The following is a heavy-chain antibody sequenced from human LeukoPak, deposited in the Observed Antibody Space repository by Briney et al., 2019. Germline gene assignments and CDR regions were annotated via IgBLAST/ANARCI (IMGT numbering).Heavy chain of an antibody. V-gene: IGHV4-59*01. D-gene: IGHD3-22*01. J-gene: IGHJ4*02. CDR1: SGSIFNYY. Sequence: KASETLSLTCTVSSGSIFNYYWSWIRQPPGKGLEWIGYIDYSASTNYNPSLKSRVTISLDTSKNQFSLKVNSVTAADTAVYYCARSRDYDSSGFYEFDYWGQGTLVTVTS. CDR3: ARSRDYDSSGFYEFDY. CDR2: IDYSAST.